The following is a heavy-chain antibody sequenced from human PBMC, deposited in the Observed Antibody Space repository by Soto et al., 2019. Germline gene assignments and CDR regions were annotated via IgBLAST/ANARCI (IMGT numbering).Heavy chain of an antibody. CDR2: VFYSGST. CDR3: ARVPLPSVAVADVYYLDY. V-gene: IGHV4-61*01. Sequence: SETLSLTCTVSGGSVRSGRYYLSWIRQPPGKGLEWIGYVFYSGSTRYNPSLNSRVTISVDTSKNQFSLKLTSVTAADTAMYYCARVPLPSVAVADVYYLDYWGQGTLVTVYS. D-gene: IGHD6-19*01. CDR1: GGSVRSGRYY. J-gene: IGHJ4*02.